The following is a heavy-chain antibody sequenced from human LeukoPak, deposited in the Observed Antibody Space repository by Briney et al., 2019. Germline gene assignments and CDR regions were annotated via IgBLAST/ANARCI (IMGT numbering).Heavy chain of an antibody. CDR3: AKAAFQEPPGIAVAGTGVTNY. CDR2: IIPILGIA. J-gene: IGHJ4*02. D-gene: IGHD6-19*01. V-gene: IGHV1-69*04. CDR1: GYTFTGYY. Sequence: ASVRVSCEASGYTFTGYYMYWVRQAPGQGLEWMGRIIPILGIANYAQKFQGRVTITADKSTSTAYMELSSLRSEDTAVYYCAKAAFQEPPGIAVAGTGVTNYWGQGTLVTVSS.